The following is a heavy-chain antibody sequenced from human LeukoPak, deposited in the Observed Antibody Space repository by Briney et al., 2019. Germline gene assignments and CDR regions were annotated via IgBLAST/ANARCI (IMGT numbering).Heavy chain of an antibody. CDR1: GFTFSDHY. CDR2: INEEGSQK. J-gene: IGHJ5*02. V-gene: IGHV3-7*01. Sequence: GGSLRLSCAASGFTFSDHYISWIRQAPGKGLEWVANINEEGSQKYYVDPVKGRFTLSRDNAKNSLYLQMNSLRAEDTAVYYCARDRDYYGSGSYSKNNWFDPWGQGTLVTVSS. CDR3: ARDRDYYGSGSYSKNNWFDP. D-gene: IGHD3-10*01.